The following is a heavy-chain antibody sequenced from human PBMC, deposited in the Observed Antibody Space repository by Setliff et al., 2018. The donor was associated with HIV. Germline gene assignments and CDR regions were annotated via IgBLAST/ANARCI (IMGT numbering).Heavy chain of an antibody. J-gene: IGHJ4*02. CDR3: AKDRNRYYYDSSGYPDY. V-gene: IGHV3-23*01. CDR2: GST. D-gene: IGHD3-22*01. Sequence: GSTNYADSVKGRFTISRDNFKNTLYLQMNSLRAEDTAVYYCAKDRNRYYYDSSGYPDYWGQGTLVTVSS.